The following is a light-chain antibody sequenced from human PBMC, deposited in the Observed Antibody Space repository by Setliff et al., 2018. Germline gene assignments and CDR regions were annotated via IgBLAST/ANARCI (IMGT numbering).Light chain of an antibody. CDR3: ATWDHSLRGVV. CDR2: DDN. J-gene: IGLJ2*01. V-gene: IGLV1-51*01. Sequence: QSALTQPPSVSAAPRQKVTISCSGSSSNIGNDYVSWYHQLPGTAPKLLIYDDNKRPSGIPDRFSGSKSGASATLGITGLQTGDEGDYYCATWDHSLRGVVFGGGTKVTV. CDR1: SSNIGNDY.